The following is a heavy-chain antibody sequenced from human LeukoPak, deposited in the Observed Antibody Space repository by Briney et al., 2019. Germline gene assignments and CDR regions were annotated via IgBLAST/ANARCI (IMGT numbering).Heavy chain of an antibody. D-gene: IGHD6-6*01. CDR3: ARDRHVPGLYYYYMDV. Sequence: GGSLRLSCAASGFTFSSYSMNWVRQAPGKGLEWVSYISSSSSTIYYADSVKGRFTISRDNAKNSLYLQMNSLRPEDTAVYFCARDRHVPGLYYYYMDVWGKGTTVTVSS. CDR1: GFTFSSYS. CDR2: ISSSSSTI. J-gene: IGHJ6*03. V-gene: IGHV3-48*01.